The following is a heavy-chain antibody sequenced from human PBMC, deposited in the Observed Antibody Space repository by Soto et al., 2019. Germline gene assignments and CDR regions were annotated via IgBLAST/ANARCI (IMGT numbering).Heavy chain of an antibody. CDR3: ARDAYYYDSSGYYSIFDY. D-gene: IGHD3-22*01. CDR2: IYYSGST. V-gene: IGHV4-61*08. Sequence: SETLSLTCTVSGGSISSGGYYWNWIRQHPGKGLEWIGYIYYSGSTNYNPSLKSRVTISVDTSKNQFSLKLSSVTAADTAVYYCARDAYYYDSSGYYSIFDYWGQGTLVTVSS. CDR1: GGSISSGGYY. J-gene: IGHJ4*02.